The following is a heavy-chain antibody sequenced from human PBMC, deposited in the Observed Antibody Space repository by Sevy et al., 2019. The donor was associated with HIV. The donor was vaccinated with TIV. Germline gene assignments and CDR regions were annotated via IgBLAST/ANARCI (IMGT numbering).Heavy chain of an antibody. V-gene: IGHV4-61*01. Sequence: SETLSLTCTVSGGSVSSGSYYWSWIRQPPGKGLEWIGYIYYSGSTNYNPSLKSRVTISVDTSKNQFSLKLSSVTAADTAVYYCARGLGNYVRVFDYWGQGTLLTVSS. J-gene: IGHJ4*02. D-gene: IGHD1-7*01. CDR1: GGSVSSGSYY. CDR3: ARGLGNYVRVFDY. CDR2: IYYSGST.